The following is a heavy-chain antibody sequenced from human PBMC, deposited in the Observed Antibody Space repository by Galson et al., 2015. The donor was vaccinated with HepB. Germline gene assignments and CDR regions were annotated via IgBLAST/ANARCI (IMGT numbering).Heavy chain of an antibody. CDR2: IGASGSDT. V-gene: IGHV3-11*06. D-gene: IGHD3-10*01. Sequence: SLRLSCAASGFTFSDSYMSWIRQVPGKGLEYLSYIGASGSDTNYVDSVTGRFPISIDNAKNSLYLQMSSLRDEDTAVYYCARVGWFGESPGRWGQGTLVTVSS. CDR3: ARVGWFGESPGR. J-gene: IGHJ4*02. CDR1: GFTFSDSY.